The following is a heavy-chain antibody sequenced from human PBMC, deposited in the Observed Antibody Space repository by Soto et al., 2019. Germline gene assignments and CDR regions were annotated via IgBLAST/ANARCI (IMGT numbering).Heavy chain of an antibody. Sequence: LRLSCAASGFTFSSYGMHWVRQAPGKGLEWVAVISYDGSNKYYADSVKGRFTISRDNSKNTLYLQMNSLRAEDTAVYYCATAYTVTPALEYYYYGMDVWGQGTTVTVSS. D-gene: IGHD4-4*01. CDR1: GFTFSSYG. J-gene: IGHJ6*02. V-gene: IGHV3-30*03. CDR2: ISYDGSNK. CDR3: ATAYTVTPALEYYYYGMDV.